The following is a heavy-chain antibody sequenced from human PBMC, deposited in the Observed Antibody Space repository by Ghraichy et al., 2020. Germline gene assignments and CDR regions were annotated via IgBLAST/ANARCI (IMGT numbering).Heavy chain of an antibody. CDR1: GGSISSYY. CDR2: VHYSGSA. Sequence: SETLSLTCSVSGGSISSYYWNWVRQPPGKGLEWIGYVHYSGSAKYNPSLTSRVTMSVDTSKSQFSLTLSSVTAADTAVYYCERWDSSGNYYGNWGQGALVTVSS. V-gene: IGHV4-59*01. J-gene: IGHJ4*02. CDR3: ERWDSSGNYYGN. D-gene: IGHD3-22*01.